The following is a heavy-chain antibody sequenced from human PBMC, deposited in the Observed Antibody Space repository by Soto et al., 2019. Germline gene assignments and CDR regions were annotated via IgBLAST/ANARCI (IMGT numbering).Heavy chain of an antibody. CDR1: GFTFSSYS. D-gene: IGHD3-10*01. CDR3: ARSSGGSGKLWNYYGMDV. V-gene: IGHV3-21*05. J-gene: IGHJ6*02. Sequence: GGSLRLSCADSGFTFSSYSMNWVRQAPGKGLEWVSYISSGSSYIYYADSVKGRFTISRDNAKNSLYLQMNSLRAEDTAVYYCARSSGGSGKLWNYYGMDVWGQGTTVTVSS. CDR2: ISSGSSYI.